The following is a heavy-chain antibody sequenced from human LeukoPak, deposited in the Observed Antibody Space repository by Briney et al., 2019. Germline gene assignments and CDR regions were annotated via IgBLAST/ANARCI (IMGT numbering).Heavy chain of an antibody. CDR3: AKDRYGDYDYYYYMDV. Sequence: GGSLRLSCVASGFTFSRYGMHWVRQAPGKGLEWVALISYDGSNKYYADSVKGRFTISRDNSKNTLYLQMNSLRAEDTAVYYCAKDRYGDYDYYYYMDVWGKGTTVTISS. J-gene: IGHJ6*03. CDR2: ISYDGSNK. V-gene: IGHV3-30*18. CDR1: GFTFSRYG. D-gene: IGHD4-17*01.